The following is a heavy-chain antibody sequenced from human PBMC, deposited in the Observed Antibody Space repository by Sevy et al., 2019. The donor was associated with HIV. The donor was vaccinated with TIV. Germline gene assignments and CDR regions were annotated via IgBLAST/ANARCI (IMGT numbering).Heavy chain of an antibody. D-gene: IGHD6-13*01. Sequence: ASVKVSCKVSGYTFTRYGMNWVRQAPGQGPEWMGWINTNTGNPTYDQGFTGRFVFSLDTSVSTAHLLISSLKTDDTAVYYCARGIGQQLTVICDYWGQGTPVTVSS. CDR3: ARGIGQQLTVICDY. CDR1: GYTFTRYG. V-gene: IGHV7-4-1*02. J-gene: IGHJ4*02. CDR2: INTNTGNP.